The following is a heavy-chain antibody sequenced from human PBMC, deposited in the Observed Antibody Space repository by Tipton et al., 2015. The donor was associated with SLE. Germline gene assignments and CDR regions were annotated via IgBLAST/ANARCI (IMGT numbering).Heavy chain of an antibody. CDR3: ARLAGDAFDI. CDR2: IYHSGST. Sequence: LRLSCTVSGGSISSYYWGWIRQPPGKGLEWIGYIYHSGSTYYNPSLKSRVTISVDTSKNQFSLKLSSVTAADTAVYYCARLAGDAFDIWGQGTMVTVSS. V-gene: IGHV4-4*09. CDR1: GGSISSYY. D-gene: IGHD3-3*02. J-gene: IGHJ3*02.